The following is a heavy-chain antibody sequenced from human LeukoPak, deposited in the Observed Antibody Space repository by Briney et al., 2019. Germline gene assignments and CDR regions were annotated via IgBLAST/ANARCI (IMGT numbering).Heavy chain of an antibody. CDR2: IYYIGST. J-gene: IGHJ4*02. CDR3: ARGSNWNYAYFDY. D-gene: IGHD1-7*01. Sequence: PSETLSLTCAVSGGSNSGNYWSWIRQPPGKGLEWIGYIYYIGSTNYNPSLKSRVTISVDTSKNQFSLKLSSVTAADTAVYYCARGSNWNYAYFDYWGQGTLVTVSS. CDR1: GGSNSGNY. V-gene: IGHV4-59*12.